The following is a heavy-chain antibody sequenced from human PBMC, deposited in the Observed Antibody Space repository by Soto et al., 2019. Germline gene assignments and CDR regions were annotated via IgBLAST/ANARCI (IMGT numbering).Heavy chain of an antibody. Sequence: EVQLVESGGGLVQPGGSLRLSCAASGFTFSSYWMSWVRQAPGMGLEWVANIKQDGSEKYYVDSVKGRFTISRDNAKNSLYLQMNSLRAEDTAVYYCARVTVVVVAATRSGWFDPWGQGTLVTVSS. V-gene: IGHV3-7*01. CDR3: ARVTVVVVAATRSGWFDP. CDR2: IKQDGSEK. D-gene: IGHD2-15*01. J-gene: IGHJ5*02. CDR1: GFTFSSYW.